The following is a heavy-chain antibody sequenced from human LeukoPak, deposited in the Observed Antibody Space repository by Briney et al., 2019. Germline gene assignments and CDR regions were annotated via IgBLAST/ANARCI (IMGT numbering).Heavy chain of an antibody. CDR3: AKKRGSGWRYYFDY. V-gene: IGHV3-23*01. CDR1: GFTFSSYA. D-gene: IGHD6-19*01. CDR2: ISGSGGST. Sequence: GGSLRLSCAASGFTFSSYAMSWVRQAPGKGLEWVSAISGSGGSTYYADSVRGRFTISRDNSKNTLYLQMNSLRAEDTAVYYCAKKRGSGWRYYFDYWGQGTLVTVSS. J-gene: IGHJ4*02.